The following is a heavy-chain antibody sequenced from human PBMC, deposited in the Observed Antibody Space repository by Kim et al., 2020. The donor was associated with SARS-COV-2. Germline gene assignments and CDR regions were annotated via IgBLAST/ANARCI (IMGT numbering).Heavy chain of an antibody. Sequence: STNYNSTRKSRVTISVDTSKTQFSLRLTSVTAADTAVYYCARSLAPYFFDGWGRSTVVTVSS. CDR3: ARSLAPYFFDG. J-gene: IGHJ2*01. D-gene: IGHD2-8*01. V-gene: IGHV4-59*01. CDR2: ST.